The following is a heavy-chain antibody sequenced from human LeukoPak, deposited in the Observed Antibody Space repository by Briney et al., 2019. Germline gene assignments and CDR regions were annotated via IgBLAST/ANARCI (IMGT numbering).Heavy chain of an antibody. J-gene: IGHJ4*02. D-gene: IGHD3-10*01. CDR3: ARDLYVSGNYFDY. CDR2: IYHNGST. V-gene: IGHV4-4*02. Sequence: SETLSLTCAVSGGSISSNNWWSWVRQPPGKGLEWIGEIYHNGSTNYNPSLKSRVTISVDKSKKQFSLNLSSVTAADTAVYYCARDLYVSGNYFDYWGQGTLVTVSS. CDR1: GGSISSNNW.